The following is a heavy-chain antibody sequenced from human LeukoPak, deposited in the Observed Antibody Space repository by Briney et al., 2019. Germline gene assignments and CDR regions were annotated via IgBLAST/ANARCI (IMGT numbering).Heavy chain of an antibody. CDR3: AKDLRVVGESSAGPLDH. J-gene: IGHJ4*02. D-gene: IGHD2-15*01. Sequence: AGGSLRLSCAASGFIFSTYVISWVRQAPGRGLECVASISGSGYTIYYADSVKGRFTISRDNSKNTLYLQVNSLRAEDTAIYYCAKDLRVVGESSAGPLDHWGQGTLVTVSS. CDR2: ISGSGYTI. V-gene: IGHV3-23*01. CDR1: GFIFSTYV.